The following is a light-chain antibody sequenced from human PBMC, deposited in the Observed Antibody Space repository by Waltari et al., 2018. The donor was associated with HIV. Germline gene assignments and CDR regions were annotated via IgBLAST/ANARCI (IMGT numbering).Light chain of an antibody. CDR3: QQFNSYPNT. V-gene: IGKV1-13*02. Sequence: AIQLTQSPSSLSAYVGDRVTLTCRASQGIAHALAWSQQKPGKPPKVLIFDASNLEGGVSSRFSGSGSGTEFTLTINSLQPEDFATYFCQQFNSYPNTFGGGTKVEIK. J-gene: IGKJ4*01. CDR2: DAS. CDR1: QGIAHA.